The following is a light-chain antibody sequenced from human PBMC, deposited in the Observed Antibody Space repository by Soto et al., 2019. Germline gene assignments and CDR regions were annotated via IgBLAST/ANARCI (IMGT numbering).Light chain of an antibody. CDR2: AAS. CDR3: QQSNSTSWT. V-gene: IGKV1-39*01. J-gene: IGKJ1*01. Sequence: IQMTQSPSSLSASVGDRVTITCRASQSISSYLNWYQQKPGKAPKLLIYAASSLQSGVPSRFSGSGSGTDFTLTISSLHHKAFDNYYCQQSNSTSWTVGKGTKVDIK. CDR1: QSISSY.